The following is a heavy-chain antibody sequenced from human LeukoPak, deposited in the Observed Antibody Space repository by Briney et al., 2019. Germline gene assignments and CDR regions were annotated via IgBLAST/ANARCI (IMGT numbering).Heavy chain of an antibody. CDR3: ARLRYDDY. D-gene: IGHD1-1*01. V-gene: IGHV1-24*01. J-gene: IGHJ4*02. CDR1: GYTLTELS. CDR2: FDPEDGET. Sequence: GASVKVSCKVSGYTLTELSMHWVRQAPGKGLEWMGGFDPEDGETIYAQKFQGRVTMTRNTSISTAYMELSSLRSEDTAVYYCARLRYDDYWGQGTLVTVSS.